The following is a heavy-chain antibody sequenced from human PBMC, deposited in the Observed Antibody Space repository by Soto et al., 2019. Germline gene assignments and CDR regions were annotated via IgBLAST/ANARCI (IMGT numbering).Heavy chain of an antibody. J-gene: IGHJ5*02. V-gene: IGHV4-31*03. CDR3: ARHWGDIAAAGTNWFDP. Sequence: SETLSLTCTVSGGSISSGGYYWSWIRQHPGKGLEWIGYIYYSGSTYYNPSLKSRVTISVDTSKNQFSLKLSSVTAADTAVYYCARHWGDIAAAGTNWFDPWGQGTLVTVSS. CDR1: GGSISSGGYY. D-gene: IGHD6-13*01. CDR2: IYYSGST.